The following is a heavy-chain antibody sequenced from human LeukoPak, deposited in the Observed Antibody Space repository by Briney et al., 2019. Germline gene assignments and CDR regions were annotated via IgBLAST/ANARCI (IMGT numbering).Heavy chain of an antibody. J-gene: IGHJ4*02. D-gene: IGHD3-22*01. Sequence: KSSETLSLTCTVSGGSISNYYWSWIRQPPGKGLEWIGSLYYSGSTNYNPSLKSRVTISKDTSKNQFSVKLSSVTAADTAVYYCARSGYHFDSSGYYYFYDYWGQGTLVTVSS. CDR1: GGSISNYY. V-gene: IGHV4-59*12. CDR2: LYYSGST. CDR3: ARSGYHFDSSGYYYFYDY.